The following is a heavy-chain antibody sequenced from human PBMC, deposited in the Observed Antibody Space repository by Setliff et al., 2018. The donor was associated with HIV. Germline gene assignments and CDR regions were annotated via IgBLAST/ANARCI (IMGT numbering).Heavy chain of an antibody. Sequence: ASVKVSCKASGYTFTSYYMHWVRRAPGQGLEWMGIINPSGGGTTYARKFQGRVTATRDTSTTTVYMELSGLRSEDTAVYYCARATEAGTIDYWGQGTRVTVS. CDR1: GYTFTSYY. J-gene: IGHJ4*02. V-gene: IGHV1-46*01. CDR3: ARATEAGTIDY. D-gene: IGHD1-1*01. CDR2: INPSGGGT.